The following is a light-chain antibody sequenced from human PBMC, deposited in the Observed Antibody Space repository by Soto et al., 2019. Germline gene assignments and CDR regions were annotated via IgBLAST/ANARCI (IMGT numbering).Light chain of an antibody. J-gene: IGLJ1*01. V-gene: IGLV2-14*01. CDR2: EVS. CDR1: SSDVGGYNY. CDR3: SSYTSSSTLPYV. Sequence: QSVLTQPASVSGSPGQSITISCTGTSSDVGGYNYVSWYQQHPGKAPKLMIYEVSNRPSGVSNRFSGSKSGNTASLTISGLQAEDEADYYCSSYTSSSTLPYVFGTGTK.